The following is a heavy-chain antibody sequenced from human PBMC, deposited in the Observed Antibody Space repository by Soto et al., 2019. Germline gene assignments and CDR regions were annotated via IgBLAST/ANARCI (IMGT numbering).Heavy chain of an antibody. V-gene: IGHV1-18*01. CDR1: NYTFITYG. J-gene: IGHJ4*02. D-gene: IGHD2-2*01. CDR3: ARDTSFYFDY. Sequence: GXSVKVSCKASNYTFITYGITWVRQAPGQGLEWVGWITPYNGNTNYGQNFQGRVTMTADTSTSTAYMELGSLTTDDTAVYYCARDTSFYFDYWGQGTRVTVSS. CDR2: ITPYNGNT.